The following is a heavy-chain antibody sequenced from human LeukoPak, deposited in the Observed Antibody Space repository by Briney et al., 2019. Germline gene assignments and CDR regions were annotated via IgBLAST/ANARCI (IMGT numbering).Heavy chain of an antibody. Sequence: SETLSLTCTVSGDSINTNIYYWGWIRQPPGKGLEWIGHVYYSGSTYSSPSLKGRVTILLDTSNNHFSLRLSSVTAADTAVYYCAREVAAGYDAFDIWGQGTMVTVSS. D-gene: IGHD6-13*01. V-gene: IGHV4-39*07. J-gene: IGHJ3*02. CDR2: VYYSGST. CDR3: AREVAAGYDAFDI. CDR1: GDSINTNIYY.